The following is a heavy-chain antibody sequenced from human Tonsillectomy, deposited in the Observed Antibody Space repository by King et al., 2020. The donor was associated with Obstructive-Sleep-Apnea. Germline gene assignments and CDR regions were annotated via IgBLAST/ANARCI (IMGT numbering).Heavy chain of an antibody. D-gene: IGHD3-22*01. Sequence: VQLVESGGGLLQPGGSLRLSCAASGFTFSSYAMSWVRQAPGKGLEWVSGISGSGGSTYYADSVKGRFTISRDNSKNTLYLQMNSLRAEVTAVYYCSRFAQWLSAQVDYWGQGTLVTVSS. CDR1: GFTFSSYA. J-gene: IGHJ4*02. CDR3: SRFAQWLSAQVDY. CDR2: ISGSGGST. V-gene: IGHV3-23*04.